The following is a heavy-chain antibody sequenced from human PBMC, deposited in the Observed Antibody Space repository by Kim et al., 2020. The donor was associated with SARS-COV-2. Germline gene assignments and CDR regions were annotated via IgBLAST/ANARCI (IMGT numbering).Heavy chain of an antibody. CDR3: ARPPIVVATREFDY. CDR2: IYHSGST. CDR1: GGSISSYY. Sequence: SETLSLTCTVSGGSISSYYWSWIRQPPGKGLEWIGCIYHSGSTNYNPSLKSRVTISVDASKNQFSLRLTSVTAADTAMYYCARPPIVVATREFDYWGQGTLVTVSS. D-gene: IGHD1-26*01. J-gene: IGHJ4*02. V-gene: IGHV4-59*13.